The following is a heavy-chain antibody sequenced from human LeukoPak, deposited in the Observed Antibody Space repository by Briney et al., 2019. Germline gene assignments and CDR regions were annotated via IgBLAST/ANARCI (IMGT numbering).Heavy chain of an antibody. CDR3: ALGVISIFDY. CDR1: GGSISSYY. D-gene: IGHD3-10*01. CDR2: IYYSGST. Sequence: SQTLSLTCTVSGGSISSYYWSWIRQPPGKGLEWIGYIYYSGSTNYNPSLKSRVTISVDTSKNQFSLKLSSVTAADTAVYYCALGVISIFDYWGQGTLVTVSS. V-gene: IGHV4-59*01. J-gene: IGHJ4*02.